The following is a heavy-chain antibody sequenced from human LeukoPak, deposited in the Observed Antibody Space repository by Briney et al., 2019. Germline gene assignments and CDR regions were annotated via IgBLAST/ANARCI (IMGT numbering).Heavy chain of an antibody. J-gene: IGHJ4*02. CDR3: AKGGVRPVTTGDY. CDR1: GFTFTSYA. D-gene: IGHD4-17*01. Sequence: GGSLRLSCAASGFTFTSYAMSWVRQAPGKGPEWVPGISESGGSTYYVDSVKGRFTISRDNSKNTVYLQMNSLRAEDTAIYYCAKGGVRPVTTGDYWGQGTLVTVSS. V-gene: IGHV3-23*01. CDR2: ISESGGST.